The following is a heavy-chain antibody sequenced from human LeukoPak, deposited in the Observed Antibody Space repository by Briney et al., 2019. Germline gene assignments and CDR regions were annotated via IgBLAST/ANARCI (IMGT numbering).Heavy chain of an antibody. J-gene: IGHJ4*02. CDR1: GFTFSSYA. V-gene: IGHV3-30*04. D-gene: IGHD3-10*01. Sequence: GGSLRLSCAASGFTFSSYAMHWVRQAPGKGLEWVAVISYDGSNKYYADSVKGRFTISRDNAKNTLYLQMNSLRAEDTAVYYCAKAGFGDWGQGTLVTVSS. CDR3: AKAGFGD. CDR2: ISYDGSNK.